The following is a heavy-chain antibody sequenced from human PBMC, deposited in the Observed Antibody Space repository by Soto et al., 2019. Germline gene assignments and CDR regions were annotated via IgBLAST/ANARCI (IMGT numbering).Heavy chain of an antibody. J-gene: IGHJ6*03. D-gene: IGHD2-2*01. CDR1: GYTFTSYD. CDR3: AREGEGYCSSTSCPGPDSYYYYMDV. V-gene: IGHV1-8*01. Sequence: ASVKVSCKAPGYTFTSYDINWVRQATGQGLEWMGWMNPNSGNTGYAQKFQGRVTMTRNTSISTAYMEMSSLRSEDTAVYYCAREGEGYCSSTSCPGPDSYYYYMDVWGKGTTVTVSS. CDR2: MNPNSGNT.